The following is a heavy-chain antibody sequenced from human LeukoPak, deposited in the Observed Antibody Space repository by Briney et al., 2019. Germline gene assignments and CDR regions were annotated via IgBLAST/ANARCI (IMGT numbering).Heavy chain of an antibody. V-gene: IGHV1-2*02. J-gene: IGHJ3*01. CDR1: GYTFTNNY. D-gene: IGHD1-26*01. CDR3: ARDRPHTSMNAFDV. CDR2: INPNGGAT. Sequence: GASVKVSCKASGYTFTNNYIHLMRQAPGQGVEWMGWINPNGGATRFAQKFQGRVSMTRDTSITTANMDLSSLRSDDTAVYYCARDRPHTSMNAFDVWGQGTLVTVSS.